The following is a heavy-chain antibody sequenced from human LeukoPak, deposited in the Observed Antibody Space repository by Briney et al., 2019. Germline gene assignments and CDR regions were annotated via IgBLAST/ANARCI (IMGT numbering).Heavy chain of an antibody. CDR2: IYHSGST. J-gene: IGHJ5*02. Sequence: SETLSLTCTVSGYSISSGYYWGWIRQPPGKGLEWIGSIYHSGSTYYNPSLKSRVTISVDTSKNQFSLKLSSVTAADTAVYYCARDSSSWNNWFDPWGQGTLVTVSS. V-gene: IGHV4-38-2*02. CDR3: ARDSSSWNNWFDP. CDR1: GYSISSGYY. D-gene: IGHD6-13*01.